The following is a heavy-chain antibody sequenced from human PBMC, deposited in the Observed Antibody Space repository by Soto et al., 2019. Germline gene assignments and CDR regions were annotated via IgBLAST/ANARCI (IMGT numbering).Heavy chain of an antibody. CDR3: ARDLKLWFGEFRWNYFDY. V-gene: IGHV3-48*03. CDR2: ISSSGSTI. Sequence: GGSLAVISGASGFTLCRYEMKWVSQAPGKGLEWVSYISSSGSTIYYADSVKGRFTISRDNAKNSLYLQMNSLRAEDTAVYYCARDLKLWFGEFRWNYFDYWGQVTLVTVPS. J-gene: IGHJ4*02. D-gene: IGHD3-10*01. CDR1: GFTLCRYE.